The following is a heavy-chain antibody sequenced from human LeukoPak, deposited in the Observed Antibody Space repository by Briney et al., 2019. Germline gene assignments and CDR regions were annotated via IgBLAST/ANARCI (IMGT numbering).Heavy chain of an antibody. J-gene: IGHJ5*02. Sequence: GGSLRLSCAASGFTFSSYAMSWVRQAPGKGLEWVSSISGVGSTSYADSVKGRFTISRDNSRSTLYLQMDSLRPEDTAMYYCARSGYYYDSSGSSSWGQGTLVTVSS. CDR3: ARSGYYYDSSGSSS. D-gene: IGHD3-22*01. CDR1: GFTFSSYA. V-gene: IGHV3-66*01. CDR2: ISGVGST.